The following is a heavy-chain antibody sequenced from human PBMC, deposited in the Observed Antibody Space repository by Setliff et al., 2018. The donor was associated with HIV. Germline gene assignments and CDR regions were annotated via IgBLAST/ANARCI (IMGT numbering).Heavy chain of an antibody. CDR3: ARLKDVVLMVNDF. V-gene: IGHV7-4-1*02. CDR1: GYTFNTYP. CDR2: INTATGSP. D-gene: IGHD2-8*01. J-gene: IGHJ4*02. Sequence: ASVKVSCKASGYTFNTYPINWVRQAPGQGLELMGWINTATGSPRFAQGFRGRFGFSLDASVTTTYLHINNLEAADSAIYYCARLKDVVLMVNDFWGQGTLVTVSS.